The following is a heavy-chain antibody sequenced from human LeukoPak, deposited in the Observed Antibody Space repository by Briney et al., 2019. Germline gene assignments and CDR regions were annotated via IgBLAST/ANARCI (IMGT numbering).Heavy chain of an antibody. CDR1: GGSIRGYF. Sequence: SETLSLTCTVSGGSIRGYFWTWIRQPPGKGLEWIGHIYYSGSTNYNPSLKSRVTIAVDTSKNQFSLRLSSVTAADTAVYYCAMAYSSSWYYFDYWGQGTLVTVSS. V-gene: IGHV4-59*01. CDR3: AMAYSSSWYYFDY. J-gene: IGHJ4*02. CDR2: IYYSGST. D-gene: IGHD6-13*01.